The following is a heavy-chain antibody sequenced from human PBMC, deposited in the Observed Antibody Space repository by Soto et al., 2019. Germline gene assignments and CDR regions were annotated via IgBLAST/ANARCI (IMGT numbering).Heavy chain of an antibody. Sequence: QVQLVESGGGVVQPGRSLRLSCAASGFTFSSYAMHWVRQAPGKGLEWVAVISYDGSNKYYADSVKGRFTISRDNSKNSVYLQMNSLRAEETAVYYCARESGYDFWSGYLPHDAFDIWGQGTMVTVSS. CDR1: GFTFSSYA. J-gene: IGHJ3*02. V-gene: IGHV3-30-3*01. CDR3: ARESGYDFWSGYLPHDAFDI. D-gene: IGHD3-3*01. CDR2: ISYDGSNK.